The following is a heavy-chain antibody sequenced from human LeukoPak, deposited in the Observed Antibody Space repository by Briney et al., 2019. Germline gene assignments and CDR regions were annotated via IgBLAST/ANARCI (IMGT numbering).Heavy chain of an antibody. CDR3: ARVNFGVVIGCDY. V-gene: IGHV4-38-2*02. CDR1: GDSISSGNY. Sequence: PSETLSLTCTVSGDSISSGNYWGWIRQPPGKGLEWLGSIFHTGSTYFNLSLKSRVTISVDTSKNQFSLRLSSVTAADTAVYYCARVNFGVVIGCDYWGQGTLVTVSS. J-gene: IGHJ4*02. CDR2: IFHTGST. D-gene: IGHD3-3*01.